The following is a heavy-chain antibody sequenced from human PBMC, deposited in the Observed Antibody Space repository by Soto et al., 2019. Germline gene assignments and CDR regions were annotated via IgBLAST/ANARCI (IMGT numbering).Heavy chain of an antibody. J-gene: IGHJ4*02. CDR1: GGSVSSGTYY. CDR3: ARDLTGDPNY. Sequence: QVQLQESGPGLVKPSETLSLTCTVSGGSVSSGTYYWSWIRQPPGKGLEWIGYIYSSGSTNYNPSLKSRVSISIDTSKNQFSLKLSSVTAADTAVYYCARDLTGDPNYWGQGTLVTVSS. D-gene: IGHD7-27*01. CDR2: IYSSGST. V-gene: IGHV4-61*01.